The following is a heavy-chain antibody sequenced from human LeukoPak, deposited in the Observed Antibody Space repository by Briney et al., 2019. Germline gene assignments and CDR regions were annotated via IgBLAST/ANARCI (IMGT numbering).Heavy chain of an antibody. Sequence: GGSLRLSCAASGFTFTSYWMTWVRQAPGKGLEWVANIKQDGSQKSYVDSVKGRFTISRDNAQNSVSLQMNSLRADDTAVYYCARDRGIVGALDYWGQGTLVTVSS. CDR2: IKQDGSQK. CDR1: GFTFTSYW. J-gene: IGHJ4*02. CDR3: ARDRGIVGALDY. D-gene: IGHD1-26*01. V-gene: IGHV3-7*05.